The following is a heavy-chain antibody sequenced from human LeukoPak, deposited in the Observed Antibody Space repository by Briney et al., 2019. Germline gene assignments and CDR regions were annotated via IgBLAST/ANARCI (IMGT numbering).Heavy chain of an antibody. CDR1: GFIFSPYW. CDR2: MKEDGGEK. J-gene: IGHJ2*01. Sequence: QPGGSLRLSCAASGFIFSPYWVTWVRQAPGMGLEWVANMKEDGGEKFYVDSVRGRFTISRDNAKNSVYLQMNSLSVEDTGVYYCARVRTEWYIDLWGRGTLVTVST. D-gene: IGHD2-8*02. CDR3: ARVRTEWYIDL. V-gene: IGHV3-7*01.